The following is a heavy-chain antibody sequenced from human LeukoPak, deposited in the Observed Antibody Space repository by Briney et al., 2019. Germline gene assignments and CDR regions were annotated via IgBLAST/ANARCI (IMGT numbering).Heavy chain of an antibody. CDR2: IYPGDSDT. Sequence: PGESLKISCKGSGYSFTSYWIGWVRQMPGKGLEWMGIIYPGDSDTRYSPSFQGQVTISADKSISTAYLQWSSLKASDTAMYYCARHAPYYYDSTPPRYWGQGTLVTVSS. CDR1: GYSFTSYW. V-gene: IGHV5-51*01. J-gene: IGHJ4*02. D-gene: IGHD3-22*01. CDR3: ARHAPYYYDSTPPRY.